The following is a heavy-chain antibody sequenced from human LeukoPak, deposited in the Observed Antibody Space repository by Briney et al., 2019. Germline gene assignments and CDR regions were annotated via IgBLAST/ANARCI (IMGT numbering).Heavy chain of an antibody. CDR1: GFTFDDYA. V-gene: IGHV3-9*01. D-gene: IGHD6-13*01. CDR3: AKDLGSSWTGGFDY. Sequence: GGSLRLSCAASGFTFDDYAMHWVRHAPGKGLEWVSGISWNSGSIGYADSVKGRFTVSRDNAKNSLYLQMNSLRAEDTALYYCAKDLGSSWTGGFDYWGQGTLVTVSS. CDR2: ISWNSGSI. J-gene: IGHJ4*02.